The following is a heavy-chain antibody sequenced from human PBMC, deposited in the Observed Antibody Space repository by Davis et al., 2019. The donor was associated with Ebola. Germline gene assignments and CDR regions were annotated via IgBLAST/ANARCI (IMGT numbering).Heavy chain of an antibody. Sequence: MPSETLSLTCTVSGGSISSYYWSWIRPLPGKGLEWIGYIYYSGSTNYNPSLKSRVTISVDTSKNQFSLKLSSVTAADTAVYYCARGLKPYSSSPLGYWGQGTLVTVSP. CDR1: GGSISSYY. CDR2: IYYSGST. CDR3: ARGLKPYSSSPLGY. J-gene: IGHJ4*02. D-gene: IGHD6-6*01. V-gene: IGHV4-59*08.